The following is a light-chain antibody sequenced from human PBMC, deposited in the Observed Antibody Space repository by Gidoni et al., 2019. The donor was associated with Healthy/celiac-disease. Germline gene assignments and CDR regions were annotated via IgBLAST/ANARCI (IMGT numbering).Light chain of an antibody. CDR2: GNS. CDR3: QSYDSSLSGPVV. CDR1: SSNIGAGYD. Sequence: PGQRVTIPCTGSSSNIGAGYDVHWYQQLPGTAPNLLIYGNSNRPSGVPDRFSGSKSGTSASLAITGLQAEDEADYYGQSYDSSLSGPVVFGGGTKLTVL. J-gene: IGLJ2*01. V-gene: IGLV1-40*01.